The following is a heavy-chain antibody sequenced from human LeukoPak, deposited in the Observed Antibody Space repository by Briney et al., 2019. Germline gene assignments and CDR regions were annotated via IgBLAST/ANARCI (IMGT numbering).Heavy chain of an antibody. Sequence: GGSLRLSCAASGFTFSSYAMSWVRRPPGKGLEWASALGGSVGSTYNADSEKGGSTISRDNSKNTLYLKINSLRAEDTAVYYCAKEGCLFIKNTWSAPWGQGTLVTVSS. V-gene: IGHV3-23*01. J-gene: IGHJ5*02. D-gene: IGHD2-21*01. CDR3: AKEGCLFIKNTWSAP. CDR1: GFTFSSYA. CDR2: LGGSVGST.